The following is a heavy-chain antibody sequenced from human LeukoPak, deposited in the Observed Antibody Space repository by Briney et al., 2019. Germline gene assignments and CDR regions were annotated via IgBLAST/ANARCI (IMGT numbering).Heavy chain of an antibody. Sequence: SETLSLTCTVSGGSISSSSYYWGWIRQPPGKGLEWIGSIYYSGSTHYNPSLKSRVTISVDTSKNQFSLKLSSVTAADTAVYYCARRGVGAKLNWGQGTLVTVSS. CDR3: ARRGVGAKLN. V-gene: IGHV4-39*01. CDR2: IYYSGST. CDR1: GGSISSSSYY. D-gene: IGHD1-26*01. J-gene: IGHJ4*02.